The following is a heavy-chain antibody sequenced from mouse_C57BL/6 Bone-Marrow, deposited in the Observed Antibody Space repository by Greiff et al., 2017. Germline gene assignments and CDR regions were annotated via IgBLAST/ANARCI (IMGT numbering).Heavy chain of an antibody. CDR1: GYTFTSYG. J-gene: IGHJ2*01. Sequence: QVQLQQSGAELARPGASVKLSCKASGYTFTSYGISWVKQRTGQGLEWIGEIYPRSGNTYYNEKFKGKATLTADKSASTAYMGLRSLTSEDSAVYFCARDAYNYFDYWGQGTTLTVSS. CDR2: IYPRSGNT. D-gene: IGHD6-5*01. CDR3: ARDAYNYFDY. V-gene: IGHV1-81*01.